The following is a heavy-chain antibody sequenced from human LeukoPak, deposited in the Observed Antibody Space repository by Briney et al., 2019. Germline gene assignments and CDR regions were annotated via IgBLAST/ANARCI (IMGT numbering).Heavy chain of an antibody. J-gene: IGHJ4*02. D-gene: IGHD1-26*01. V-gene: IGHV4-4*02. CDR3: AREVGRGLFDY. Sequence: SETLSLTCAVSGGSINSSNWWSWVRQPPGKGLEWIGEICHSGSTKCNPSLKSRVTISVDKSKNQFSLKLNSVTAADTAVYYCAREVGRGLFDYWGQGTLVTVSS. CDR1: GGSINSSNW. CDR2: ICHSGST.